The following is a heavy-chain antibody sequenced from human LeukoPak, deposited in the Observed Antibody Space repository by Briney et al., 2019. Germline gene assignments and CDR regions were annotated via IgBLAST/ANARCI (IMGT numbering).Heavy chain of an antibody. CDR3: TRQSGTVAPIDY. Sequence: SETLSLTCAVSTGSLSGYSWGWIRQAPGKGLDWIGEIHHSGSTTYNSSLKNRVTISLDKPKSQFSLILTSVTAADTAVYYCTRQSGTVAPIDYWGQGILVTVSS. V-gene: IGHV4-34*01. D-gene: IGHD4-23*01. CDR1: TGSLSGYS. J-gene: IGHJ4*02. CDR2: IHHSGST.